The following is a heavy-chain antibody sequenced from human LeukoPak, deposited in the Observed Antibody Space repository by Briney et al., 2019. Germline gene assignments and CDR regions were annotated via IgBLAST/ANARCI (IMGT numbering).Heavy chain of an antibody. CDR1: GGSISSGDYY. V-gene: IGHV4-39*07. J-gene: IGHJ4*02. CDR2: IYYSGST. D-gene: IGHD6-13*01. Sequence: PSQTLSLTCTVSGGSISSGDYYWGWIRQPPGKGLEWIGSIYYSGSTYYNPSLKSRVTISVDTSKNQFSLKLSSVTAADTAVYYCARGSGAAAGTGDYWGQGTLVTVSS. CDR3: ARGSGAAAGTGDY.